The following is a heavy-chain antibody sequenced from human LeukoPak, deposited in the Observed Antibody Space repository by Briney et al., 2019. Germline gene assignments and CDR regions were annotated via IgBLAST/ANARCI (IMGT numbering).Heavy chain of an antibody. CDR1: GFTFSSYA. CDR3: AKDQIDFTVVTLGY. CDR2: ISGSGGST. D-gene: IGHD4-23*01. Sequence: GGSLRLSCAASGFTFSSYAMSWVRQAPGKGLEWVSAISGSGGSTYYADSVKGRFTISRDNSKNTLYLQMNSLRAEDTAVYYCAKDQIDFTVVTLGYRGQGTLVTVSS. J-gene: IGHJ4*02. V-gene: IGHV3-23*01.